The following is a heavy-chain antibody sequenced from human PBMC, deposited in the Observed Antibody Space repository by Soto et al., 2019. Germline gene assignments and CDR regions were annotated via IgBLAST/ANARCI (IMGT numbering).Heavy chain of an antibody. V-gene: IGHV4-4*02. J-gene: IGHJ4*02. CDR1: GGSISGTNW. Sequence: QVQLQASGPGLVTPSGTLSLNCAVSGGSISGTNWWSWVRQHPGEGLEWIGEISHSGYTRTNYNPSLKSRDTISLDESENRLSMVSTSVTDAYTDVYFCASHVTLSGTRGFDYWGKGILVSAPS. CDR2: ISHSGYTRT. D-gene: IGHD6-13*01. CDR3: ASHVTLSGTRGFDY.